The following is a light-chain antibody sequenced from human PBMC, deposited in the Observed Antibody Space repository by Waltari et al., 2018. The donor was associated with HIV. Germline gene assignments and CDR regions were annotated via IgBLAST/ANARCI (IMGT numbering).Light chain of an antibody. CDR2: EVT. CDR1: SSDVGGYNY. CDR3: SSYAGSNKLV. J-gene: IGLJ2*01. Sequence: QSALTQPPSASGSPGQSVTISCTGTSSDVGGYNYVSWYQQHPGNAPKLIIYEVTERPSAVPDRFSGSKSGNTASLTVSGLQAEDEADYYCSSYAGSNKLVFGGGTKLTVV. V-gene: IGLV2-8*01.